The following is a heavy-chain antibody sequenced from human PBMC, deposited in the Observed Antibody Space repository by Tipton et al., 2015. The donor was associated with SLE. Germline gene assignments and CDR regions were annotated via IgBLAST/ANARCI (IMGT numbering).Heavy chain of an antibody. CDR1: GFTLSSAD. Sequence: SLRLSCAASGFTLSSADMTWVRQAPGKGLEWVSVIFSAGTTTHYADSVKGRFIISRDDSKDTLYLQVNSLRADDTAVYYCAKVAWSGGRVFDIWGQGTMVTVSS. CDR2: IFSAGTTT. V-gene: IGHV3-23*03. D-gene: IGHD6-25*01. J-gene: IGHJ3*02. CDR3: AKVAWSGGRVFDI.